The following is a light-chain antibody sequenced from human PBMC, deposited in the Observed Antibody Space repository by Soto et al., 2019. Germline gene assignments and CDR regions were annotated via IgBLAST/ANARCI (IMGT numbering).Light chain of an antibody. V-gene: IGKV1-12*01. CDR3: QQATSFPYT. J-gene: IGKJ2*01. CDR1: RDINRW. Sequence: DIQMTQSPSSVSASVGDRVTITCRASRDINRWLAWYQQKPGKAPTLLIYTASSLQGGVPSRFSGSGSGTDFTLTITSLQPEDFATYYCQQATSFPYTLGQGTKLEIK. CDR2: TAS.